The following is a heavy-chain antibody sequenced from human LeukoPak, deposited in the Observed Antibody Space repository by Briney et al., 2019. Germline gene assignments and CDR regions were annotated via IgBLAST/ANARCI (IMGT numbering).Heavy chain of an antibody. CDR3: AKGGHDFNPFYW. V-gene: IGHV3-7*03. CDR2: IKQDGDEK. Sequence: PGGSLRLSCAASGFTFSQYWMSWVRQAPGRGLEWVANIKQDGDEKYYVDSVKGRFTISRDNSKNTLFLQLNSLRAEDSAVYYCAKGGHDFNPFYWWGQGTLVTVSS. D-gene: IGHD2-21*02. CDR1: GFTFSQYW. J-gene: IGHJ4*02.